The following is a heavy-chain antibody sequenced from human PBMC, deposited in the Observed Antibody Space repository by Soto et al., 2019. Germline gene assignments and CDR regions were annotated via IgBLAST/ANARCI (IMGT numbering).Heavy chain of an antibody. V-gene: IGHV1-69*01. Sequence: QVQLVQSGAEVKKPGSSVKVSCTASGGTFSSYAISWVRQAPGQGLEWMGGIIPIFGTANYAQKFQGRVTITADESTSTAYMELSSLGSEDTAVYYCARGWLVAPRPGLYYYYGMDVWGQGTTVTVSS. J-gene: IGHJ6*02. CDR1: GGTFSSYA. CDR2: IIPIFGTA. D-gene: IGHD2-21*01. CDR3: ARGWLVAPRPGLYYYYGMDV.